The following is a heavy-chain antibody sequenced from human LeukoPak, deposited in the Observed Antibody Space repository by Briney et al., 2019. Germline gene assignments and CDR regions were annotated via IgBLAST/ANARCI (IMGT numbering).Heavy chain of an antibody. CDR1: GGSISSYY. J-gene: IGHJ4*02. V-gene: IGHV4-59*01. D-gene: IGHD1-26*01. CDR3: ARVGSYPTYYFDY. Sequence: PSETLSLTCTVSGGSISSYYWSWIRQPPGKGLEWIGYIYYSGSTNYNPSLKSRVTISVDTSKNQFSLKLSSVTAADTAVYYCARVGSYPTYYFDYWGQGTLVTVSS. CDR2: IYYSGST.